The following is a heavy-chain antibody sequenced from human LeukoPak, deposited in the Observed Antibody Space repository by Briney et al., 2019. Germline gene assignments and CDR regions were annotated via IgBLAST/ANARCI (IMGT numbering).Heavy chain of an antibody. V-gene: IGHV3-7*01. CDR2: INQDGSVK. D-gene: IGHD3-10*02. CDR3: TRDSQDSYVYYMVV. CDR1: GFTFSNAW. Sequence: PGGSLRLSCAASGFTFSNAWMSWVRQAPGKGLEWVANINQDGSVKYYVDSVKGRFTISRDSAKNSLYLQMNSLRAEDTAVYYCTRDSQDSYVYYMVVWGKGTTVTVSS. J-gene: IGHJ6*03.